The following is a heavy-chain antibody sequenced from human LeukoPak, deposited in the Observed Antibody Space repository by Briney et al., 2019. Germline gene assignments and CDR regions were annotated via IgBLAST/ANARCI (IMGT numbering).Heavy chain of an antibody. CDR1: GGTFSSYA. CDR3: ARSSPYYDFWSGYYDY. V-gene: IGHV1-69*13. D-gene: IGHD3-3*01. CDR2: IIPIFGTA. Sequence: ASVKVSCKASGGTFSSYAISWVRQAPGQGLEWMGGIIPIFGTANYAQKFQGRVTITADESTSTAYMELSSLRSEDTAVYYCARSSPYYDFWSGYYDYWGQGTLVTVSS. J-gene: IGHJ4*02.